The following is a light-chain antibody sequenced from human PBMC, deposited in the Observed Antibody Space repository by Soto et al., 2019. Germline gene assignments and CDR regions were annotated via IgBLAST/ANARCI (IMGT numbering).Light chain of an antibody. CDR2: INSDGRH. CDR1: SGHSNYA. J-gene: IGLJ1*01. Sequence: QSVLTQSPSASASLGASVKLTCTLSSGHSNYAVAWLQQQPEKGPRYLMKINSDGRHSKGDGIPDRFSGSSSGAYRYLTISSLQSEDEADYYCQTWDIGIHVFGTGTKVTVL. CDR3: QTWDIGIHV. V-gene: IGLV4-69*01.